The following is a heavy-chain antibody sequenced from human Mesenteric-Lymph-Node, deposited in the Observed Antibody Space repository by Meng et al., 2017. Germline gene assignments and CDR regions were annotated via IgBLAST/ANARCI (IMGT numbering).Heavy chain of an antibody. CDR2: INHSGST. V-gene: IGHV4-34*01. J-gene: IGHJ4*02. D-gene: IGHD5-12*01. CDR3: ARVTVDIVATPYYFDY. Sequence: GSLRLSCTVYGGSFSTYFCRWIRQSPGKGLEWIGEINHSGSTKKNPSLKSRVTMSVDTSKNQFSLKLSSVTAADTAVYYCARVTVDIVATPYYFDYWGQGTLVTVSS. CDR1: GGSFSTYF.